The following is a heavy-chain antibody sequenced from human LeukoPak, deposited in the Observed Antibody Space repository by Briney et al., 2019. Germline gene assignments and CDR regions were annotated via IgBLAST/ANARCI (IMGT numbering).Heavy chain of an antibody. CDR2: INTNTGNP. CDR3: ASTTVTKYYYGMDV. CDR1: GYTFTSYA. Sequence: ASVKVSCKASGYTFTSYAMNWVRQAPGQGLEWMGWINTNTGNPTYAQGFTGRFVFSLDTSVSTAYLQISSLKAEDTAVYYCASTTVTKYYYGMDVWGQGTTVTVSS. V-gene: IGHV7-4-1*02. D-gene: IGHD4-17*01. J-gene: IGHJ6*02.